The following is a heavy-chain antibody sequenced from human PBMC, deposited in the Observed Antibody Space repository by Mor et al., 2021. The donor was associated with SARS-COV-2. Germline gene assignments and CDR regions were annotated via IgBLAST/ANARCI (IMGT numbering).Heavy chain of an antibody. CDR3: ARGSGSGTYRVY. CDR2: INGAGYYT. V-gene: IGHV3-74*01. Sequence: KGLVWVSRINGAGYYTDYADSVKGRFTISRDNAKNTLFLQMSSLRAEDTAVYYCARGSGSGTYRVYWGQGTLVTVSS. D-gene: IGHD3-10*01. J-gene: IGHJ4*02.